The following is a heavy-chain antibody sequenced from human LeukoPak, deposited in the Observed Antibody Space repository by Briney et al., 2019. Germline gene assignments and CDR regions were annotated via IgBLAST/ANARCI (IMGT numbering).Heavy chain of an antibody. CDR3: ARGAGYDYVWKSYRYYDF. V-gene: IGHV1-18*01. D-gene: IGHD3-16*02. J-gene: IGHJ4*02. CDR2: ITVDNGNT. CDR1: GYTFTNYG. Sequence: ASVKVSCKASGYTFTNYGVSWVRQAPGQGLEWMGWITVDNGNTNYAQNFQGRVTMTTDTSTSTVYMELGSLRSDDTAVYYRARGAGYDYVWKSYRYYDFWGQGTLVTVSS.